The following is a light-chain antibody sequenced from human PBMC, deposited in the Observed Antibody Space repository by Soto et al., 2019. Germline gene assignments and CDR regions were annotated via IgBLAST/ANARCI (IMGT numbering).Light chain of an antibody. V-gene: IGLV4-69*01. Sequence: QSVLTQSPSASASLGASVKLTCTLSSGHSSYAIAWHQQQPEKGPRYLIKLNSDGSHSKGDGIPDRFSGSSSGAERYLTISSLQSEDEANYYCQTWGTGMVFGGGTKLTVL. CDR3: QTWGTGMV. CDR1: SGHSSYA. J-gene: IGLJ2*01. CDR2: LNSDGSH.